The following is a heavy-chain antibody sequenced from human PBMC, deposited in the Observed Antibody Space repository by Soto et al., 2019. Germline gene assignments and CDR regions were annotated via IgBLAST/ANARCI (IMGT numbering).Heavy chain of an antibody. Sequence: PXETLSLTCSIYSWSFSGYYWSWIRQPPGKGLEWIGEISQSGNTNYSPSLKSRVSISIDTSKKQFSLNLASVSAVDTAVYYCARAPKVSGSSQTRPDFWGQGTLVTVSS. D-gene: IGHD6-6*01. J-gene: IGHJ4*02. CDR2: ISQSGNT. V-gene: IGHV4-34*01. CDR3: ARAPKVSGSSQTRPDF. CDR1: SWSFSGYY.